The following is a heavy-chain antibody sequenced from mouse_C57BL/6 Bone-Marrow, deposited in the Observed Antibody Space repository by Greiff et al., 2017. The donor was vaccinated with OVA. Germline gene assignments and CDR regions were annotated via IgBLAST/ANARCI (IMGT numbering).Heavy chain of an antibody. CDR2: ISDGGSYT. Sequence: EVQVVESGGGLVKPGGSLKLSCAASGFTFSSYAMSWVRQTPEKRLEWVATISDGGSYTYYPDNVKGRFTISRDNAKNNLYLQMSHLKSEDTAMYYCARAPDYWGQGTTLTVSS. CDR3: ARAPDY. CDR1: GFTFSSYA. J-gene: IGHJ2*01. V-gene: IGHV5-4*01.